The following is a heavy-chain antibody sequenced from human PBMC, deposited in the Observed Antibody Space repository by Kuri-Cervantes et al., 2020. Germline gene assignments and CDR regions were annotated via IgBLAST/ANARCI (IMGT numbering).Heavy chain of an antibody. D-gene: IGHD6-19*01. Sequence: GESLKISCAASGFTFSSYGMHWVRQAPGKGLEWVANIKQDGSEKYYVDSVKGRFTISRDNAKNSLYLQMNSLRAEDTAVYYCARHRSGWYSFDYWGQGTLVTVSS. CDR3: ARHRSGWYSFDY. J-gene: IGHJ4*02. CDR2: IKQDGSEK. V-gene: IGHV3-7*01. CDR1: GFTFSSYG.